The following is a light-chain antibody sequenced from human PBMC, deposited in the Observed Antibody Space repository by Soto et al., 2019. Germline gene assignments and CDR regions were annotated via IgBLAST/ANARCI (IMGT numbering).Light chain of an antibody. CDR1: QSVSSN. CDR3: QQHNNWPPIT. Sequence: EIVMTQSPATLSVSPGERATLSCRASQSVSSNLAWYQQKPGQPPRLLIYGASTRATVIPARFSGSGSWTEFTLTISSLQSEDFAVYYCQQHNNWPPITFGQGTRLEIK. V-gene: IGKV3-15*01. CDR2: GAS. J-gene: IGKJ5*01.